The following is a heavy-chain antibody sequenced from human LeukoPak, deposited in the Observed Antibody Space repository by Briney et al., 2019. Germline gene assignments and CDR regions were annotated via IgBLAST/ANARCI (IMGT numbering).Heavy chain of an antibody. CDR3: AAMTYNSGWHWNFDY. CDR1: GGSISSSSYY. J-gene: IGHJ4*02. Sequence: SETLSLTCTVSGGSISSSSYYWGWIRQPPGKGLEWIGSIFYIGSTYYNPSLRSRVIVSLDTSKNQFSLKLSSVTATDTAVYYCAAMTYNSGWHWNFDYWGQGTLVTVSS. V-gene: IGHV4-39*01. D-gene: IGHD6-19*01. CDR2: IFYIGST.